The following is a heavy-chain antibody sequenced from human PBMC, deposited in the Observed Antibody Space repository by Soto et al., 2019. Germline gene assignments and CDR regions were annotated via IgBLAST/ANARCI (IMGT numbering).Heavy chain of an antibody. D-gene: IGHD3-9*01. CDR1: GGTFSSYT. Sequence: ASVKVSCKASGGTFSSYTISWVRQAPGQGLEWMGWIGAYNGNTNYAQKLQGRVTMTTDTSTSTAYVELRSLRSDDTAVYYCARVALPRGYYDILTGSWFDPWGQGTLVTVSS. CDR2: IGAYNGNT. CDR3: ARVALPRGYYDILTGSWFDP. V-gene: IGHV1-18*01. J-gene: IGHJ5*02.